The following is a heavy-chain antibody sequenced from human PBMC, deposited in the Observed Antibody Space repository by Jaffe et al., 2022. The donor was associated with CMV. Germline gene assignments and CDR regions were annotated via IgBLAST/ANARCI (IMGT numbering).Heavy chain of an antibody. CDR1: GFSLSTSGMC. CDR3: ARIPYSGSYIYAFDI. Sequence: QVTLRESGPALVKPTQTLTLTCTFSGFSLSTSGMCVSWIRQPPGKALEWLARIDWDDDKYYSTSLKTRLTISKDTSKNQVVLTMTNMDPVDTATYYCARIPYSGSYIYAFDIWGQGTMVTVSS. V-gene: IGHV2-70*15. J-gene: IGHJ3*02. D-gene: IGHD1-26*01. CDR2: IDWDDDK.